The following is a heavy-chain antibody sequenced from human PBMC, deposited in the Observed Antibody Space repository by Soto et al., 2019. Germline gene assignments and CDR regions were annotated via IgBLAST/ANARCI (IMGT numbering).Heavy chain of an antibody. D-gene: IGHD1-26*01. CDR2: IRSKGDGGTS. V-gene: IGHV3-15*01. J-gene: IGHJ4*02. CDR3: TTLPWEY. Sequence: PGGSLRLSCEASGFSFNNVWMSWIRQAPGKGLEWVGRIRSKGDGGTSDFAAPVKGRFSISRDDSKKTLFLQMNSLKTEDTAVYYCTTLPWEYWGKGVLVSVSS. CDR1: GFSFNNVW.